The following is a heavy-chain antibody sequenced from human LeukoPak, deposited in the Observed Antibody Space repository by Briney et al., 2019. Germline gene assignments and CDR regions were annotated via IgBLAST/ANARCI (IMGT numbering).Heavy chain of an antibody. J-gene: IGHJ4*02. Sequence: QSGGSLRLSCAASGFIVSTHYMSWVRQAPGKGLEWVSVIYSGGSTYYADSVKGRFTISRDNSKNTLYLQMNSLRAEDTAVYYCARGTVVPAATFDYWGQGTLVTVSS. CDR1: GFIVSTHY. CDR2: IYSGGST. V-gene: IGHV3-53*05. CDR3: ARGTVVPAATFDY. D-gene: IGHD2-2*01.